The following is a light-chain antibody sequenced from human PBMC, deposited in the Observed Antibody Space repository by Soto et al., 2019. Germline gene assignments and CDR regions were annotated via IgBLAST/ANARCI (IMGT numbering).Light chain of an antibody. CDR2: GNV. Sequence: QSVLTQPPSVSGAPGQRGTISCTGSSSNIGAGFDVHWYQQLPGTAPKLLIYGNVDRPSGVPDRFSGSKSGTSASLAITGLQAEDEADYYCQSYDSSLSGYVFGTGTKLTVL. J-gene: IGLJ1*01. CDR3: QSYDSSLSGYV. V-gene: IGLV1-40*01. CDR1: SSNIGAGFD.